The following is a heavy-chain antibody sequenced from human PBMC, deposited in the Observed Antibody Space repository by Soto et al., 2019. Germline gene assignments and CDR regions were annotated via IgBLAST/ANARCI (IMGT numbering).Heavy chain of an antibody. J-gene: IGHJ1*01. V-gene: IGHV1-69*12. D-gene: IGHD3-22*01. CDR3: ASSPNYYDSSGYNFQH. Sequence: QVQLVQSGAEVKKPGSSVKVSCKASGGTFSSYAISWVRQAPGQGLEWMGGIIPIFGTANYAQKFQGRVTITADESTSTAYMELSSLRSEDTAVYYFASSPNYYDSSGYNFQHWGQGTLVTVSS. CDR1: GGTFSSYA. CDR2: IIPIFGTA.